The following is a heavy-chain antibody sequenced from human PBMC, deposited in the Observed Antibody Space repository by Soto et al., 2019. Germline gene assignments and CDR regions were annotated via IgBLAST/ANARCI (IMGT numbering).Heavy chain of an antibody. Sequence: PGGSLRRSCAASGFTFSTYWMTWVRQAPGKGLEWVANIKQDGSEKYYVDSVKGRFTISRDNAKNSLNLQMNSLRVEDTAVYYCAREPPETPPDYWGQGTLVTVSS. CDR2: IKQDGSEK. J-gene: IGHJ4*02. CDR3: AREPPETPPDY. V-gene: IGHV3-7*03. CDR1: GFTFSTYW.